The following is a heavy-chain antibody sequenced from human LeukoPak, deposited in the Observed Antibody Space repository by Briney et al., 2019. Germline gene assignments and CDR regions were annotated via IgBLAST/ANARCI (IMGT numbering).Heavy chain of an antibody. CDR1: GYSISSGYY. V-gene: IGHV4-38-2*01. Sequence: SETVSLTCAVSGYSISSGYYWGWIRQPPGKGLEWFGSIYHSGSTYYNPSLKSRVTISVDTSKNQFSLKLSSVTAADTAVYYCARLEYYDFWSGYYASNWFDPWGQGTLVTVSS. CDR3: ARLEYYDFWSGYYASNWFDP. CDR2: IYHSGST. J-gene: IGHJ5*02. D-gene: IGHD3-3*01.